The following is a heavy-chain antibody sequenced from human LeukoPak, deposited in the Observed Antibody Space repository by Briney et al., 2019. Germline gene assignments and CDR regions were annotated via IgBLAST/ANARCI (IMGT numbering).Heavy chain of an antibody. Sequence: PPETLSLTCTVSGVSIISSSYDWGWIRQPPGKGLEWIGSINYSGSTGYNPSLKSRVTISVDASKYQFSLKMSSVTAADTAVYYCAGHFDIWGQGNLVTVSS. CDR2: INYSGST. CDR1: GVSIISSSYD. J-gene: IGHJ4*02. CDR3: AGHFDI. V-gene: IGHV4-39*01.